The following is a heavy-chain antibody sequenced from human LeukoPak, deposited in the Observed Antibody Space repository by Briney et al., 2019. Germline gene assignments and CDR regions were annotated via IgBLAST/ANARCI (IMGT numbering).Heavy chain of an antibody. D-gene: IGHD3-22*01. CDR1: GYTFTRYG. CDR3: ARESWYYDSSGYYPLSY. Sequence: ASVKVSCKASGYTFTRYGMSWVRQAPGQGLEWMGWINPNSGGTNYAQKFQGRVTMTRDTSISTAYMELSRLRSDDTAVYYCARESWYYDSSGYYPLSYWGQGTLVTVSS. J-gene: IGHJ4*02. CDR2: INPNSGGT. V-gene: IGHV1-2*02.